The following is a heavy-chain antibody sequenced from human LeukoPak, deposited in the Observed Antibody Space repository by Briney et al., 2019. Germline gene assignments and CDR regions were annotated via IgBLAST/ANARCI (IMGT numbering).Heavy chain of an antibody. CDR3: ARRKRVDLSGGDHRHYFDY. D-gene: IGHD2-21*02. J-gene: IGHJ4*02. V-gene: IGHV4-31*03. CDR1: RGSISSGGYY. Sequence: SSQTLSVTSTVSRGSISSGGYYSSWIRHHPGKCLEWIGYINDSGNTYYNPSLKSRATISVDTSRNQFSPKLSSVTAPDTPVYYRARRKRVDLSGGDHRHYFDYWGQGTLVTVSS. CDR2: INDSGNT.